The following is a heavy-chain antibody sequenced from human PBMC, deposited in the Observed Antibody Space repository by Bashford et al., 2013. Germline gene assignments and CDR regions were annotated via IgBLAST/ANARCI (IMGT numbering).Heavy chain of an antibody. CDR3: ARRGRDIYYDSSGYYYDGTFDY. V-gene: IGHV5-51*01. CDR1: DTXFTSYW. CDR2: IYPGDSDT. Sequence: ESLRSPVRVLDTXFTSYWIGWVRQMPGKGWSGWGVIYPGDSDTRYSPSFQGQVTISADKSISTAYLQWSSLKASDTAMYYCARRGRDIYYDSSGYYYDGTFDYWGQGTLVTVSS. D-gene: IGHD3-22*01. J-gene: IGHJ4*02.